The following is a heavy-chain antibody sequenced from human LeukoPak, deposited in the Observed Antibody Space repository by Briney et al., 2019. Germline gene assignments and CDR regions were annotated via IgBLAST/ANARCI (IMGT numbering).Heavy chain of an antibody. V-gene: IGHV3-9*01. J-gene: IGHJ4*02. CDR2: ISWNGATV. CDR1: GFTFDGYA. CDR3: ARVRGYSYGYFDY. Sequence: GGSLRLSCATSGFTFDGYAMHWVRQAPGKGLEWVSGISWNGATVGYADSVEGRFTISRDNANNSLYLQMNSLRAEDTALYYCARVRGYSYGYFDYWGQGTLVTVSS. D-gene: IGHD5-18*01.